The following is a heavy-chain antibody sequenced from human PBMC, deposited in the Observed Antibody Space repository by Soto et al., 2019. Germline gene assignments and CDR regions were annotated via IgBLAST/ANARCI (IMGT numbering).Heavy chain of an antibody. D-gene: IGHD2-15*01. CDR3: ARTRRYCSGGSCYPLDY. V-gene: IGHV1-3*04. Sequence: QVPVVQSGAGVKKPGATANVSCKASGYRFTAYDMHWVRQAPGQRLEWLGWINTATGDTKYSPSFQGRVTLTRDTSANTAYKALSGPRFQDTAVYYCARTRRYCSGGSCYPLDYWGQGTLVTVSS. J-gene: IGHJ4*02. CDR2: INTATGDT. CDR1: GYRFTAYD.